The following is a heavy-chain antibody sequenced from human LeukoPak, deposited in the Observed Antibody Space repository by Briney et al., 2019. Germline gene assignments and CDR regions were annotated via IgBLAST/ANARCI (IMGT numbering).Heavy chain of an antibody. Sequence: GASVKVSCKASGYTFTDYYVHWVRQASGQGLEWMGGINPNSACTNCAQTFQGRVTMTRDTSIRTVYLEMSSLRSDDTALYYCAIAKYLDYWGQGTPVTVSS. CDR1: GYTFTDYY. J-gene: IGHJ4*02. CDR2: INPNSACT. V-gene: IGHV1-2*02. CDR3: AIAKYLDY.